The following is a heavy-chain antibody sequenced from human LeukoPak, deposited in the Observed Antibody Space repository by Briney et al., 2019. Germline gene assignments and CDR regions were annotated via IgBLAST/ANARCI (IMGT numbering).Heavy chain of an antibody. CDR2: ISYDGGNK. J-gene: IGHJ4*02. Sequence: GGSLRLSCAASGFTFSSYGVNRVRQAPGKGLEWVAVISYDGGNKYYADSVKGRFTISRDNSKNTLFVQMSSLRAEDTAVYYCARGEYYSEPSSYIDYWGQGTLVTVSS. CDR3: ARGEYYSEPSSYIDY. CDR1: GFTFSSYG. V-gene: IGHV3-30*03. D-gene: IGHD3-22*01.